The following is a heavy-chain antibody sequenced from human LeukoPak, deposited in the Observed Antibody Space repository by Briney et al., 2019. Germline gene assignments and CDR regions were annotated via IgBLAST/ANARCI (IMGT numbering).Heavy chain of an antibody. Sequence: ASVKVSCKASGYTFTGYYMHWVRQAPGQGLEWMGWINPNSGGTNYAQKFQGRVTMTRDTSISTAYMELSSLRSEDTAVYYCVTDILRFGDGPYYYMDVWGKGTTVTISS. D-gene: IGHD3-10*01. CDR3: VTDILRFGDGPYYYMDV. V-gene: IGHV1-2*02. CDR1: GYTFTGYY. CDR2: INPNSGGT. J-gene: IGHJ6*03.